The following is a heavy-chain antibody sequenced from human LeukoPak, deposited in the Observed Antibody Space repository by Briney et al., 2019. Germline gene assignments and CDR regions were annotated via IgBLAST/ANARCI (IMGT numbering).Heavy chain of an antibody. CDR1: GGSISSYY. CDR3: ARRESAYYFDY. J-gene: IGHJ4*02. CDR2: IYYSGST. V-gene: IGHV4-59*08. Sequence: PSETLSLTCTVSGGSISSYYWSWIRQPPGKGLEWIGYIYYSGSTNYNPSLKGRVTISVDTSKNQFSLKLSSVTAADTAVYYCARRESAYYFDYWGQGTLVTVSS. D-gene: IGHD6-25*01.